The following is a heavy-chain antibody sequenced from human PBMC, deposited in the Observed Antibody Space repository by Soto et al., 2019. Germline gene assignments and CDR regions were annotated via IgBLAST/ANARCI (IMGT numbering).Heavy chain of an antibody. V-gene: IGHV3-23*01. Sequence: PGGSLRLSCAASGFTFSNYAINWVRQSPGKGLEWVSVISGSAGSTYYADSVKGRFTITRDNSKNTLYLQMNSLRAEDTAVYYCAKAGGAAGTVDYFDYWGQGTLVTVPQ. J-gene: IGHJ4*02. CDR3: AKAGGAAGTVDYFDY. D-gene: IGHD6-13*01. CDR1: GFTFSNYA. CDR2: ISGSAGST.